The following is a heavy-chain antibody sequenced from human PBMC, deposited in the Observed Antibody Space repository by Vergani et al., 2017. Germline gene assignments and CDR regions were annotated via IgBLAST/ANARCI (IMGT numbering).Heavy chain of an antibody. V-gene: IGHV3-21*01. D-gene: IGHD2-2*01. CDR2: ISSSSSYI. CDR3: AGICSSTSCLLLNGMDV. CDR1: GFTFSSYS. J-gene: IGHJ6*02. Sequence: EVQLVESGGGLVKPGGSLRLSCAASGFTFSSYSMNWVRQAPGKGLEWVSSISSSSSYIYYADSVKGRLTISRDNAKNSLYLQMNSLRAEDTAVYYCAGICSSTSCLLLNGMDVWGQGTTVTVSS.